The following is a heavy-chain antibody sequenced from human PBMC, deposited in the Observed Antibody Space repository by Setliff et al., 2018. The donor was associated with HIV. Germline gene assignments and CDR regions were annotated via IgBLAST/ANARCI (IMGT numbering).Heavy chain of an antibody. V-gene: IGHV1-24*01. Sequence: ASVKVSCKVSGYTLSELTMHWVRQAPGKGLEWMGRFDPEDGDTLYAQRLQGRFTTSRDNAKSSLFLQMSGLRPEDTAVYYCARVLLRTNPLYGVASNWFDPWGQGTLVTVSS. CDR1: GYTLSELT. J-gene: IGHJ5*02. D-gene: IGHD2-8*01. CDR2: FDPEDGDT. CDR3: ARVLLRTNPLYGVASNWFDP.